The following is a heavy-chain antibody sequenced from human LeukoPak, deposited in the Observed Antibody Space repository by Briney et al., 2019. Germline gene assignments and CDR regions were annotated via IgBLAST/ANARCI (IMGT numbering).Heavy chain of an antibody. Sequence: SETLSLTCTVSGGSISSGSYYWSWIRQPVGKGLEWIGRIYTSGSTHYNPSLKSGVPISVDMSKNQFSLKLSSVTAADTAVYSCARRAGRGSSSGSLSQTGFYYYYYYMDVWGKGATVTVSS. CDR2: IYTSGST. V-gene: IGHV4-61*02. D-gene: IGHD6-6*01. J-gene: IGHJ6*03. CDR3: ARRAGRGSSSGSLSQTGFYYYYYYMDV. CDR1: GGSISSGSYY.